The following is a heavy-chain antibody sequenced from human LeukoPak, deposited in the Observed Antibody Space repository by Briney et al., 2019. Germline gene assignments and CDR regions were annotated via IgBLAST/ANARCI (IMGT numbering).Heavy chain of an antibody. D-gene: IGHD5-18*01. Sequence: SETLSLTCTVSGGSISSYYWSWIRQPAGQGLEWIGRIYTSGSTNYNPSLKSRVTMSVDTSKNQFSLKLSSVTAADTAAYYFARGARIQSWLVYIDYWGKGTLVTVSS. J-gene: IGHJ4*02. V-gene: IGHV4-4*07. CDR1: GGSISSYY. CDR3: ARGARIQSWLVYIDY. CDR2: IYTSGST.